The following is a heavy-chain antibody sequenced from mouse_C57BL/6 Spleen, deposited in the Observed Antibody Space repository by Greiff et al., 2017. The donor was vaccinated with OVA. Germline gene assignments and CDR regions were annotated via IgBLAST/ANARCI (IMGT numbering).Heavy chain of an antibody. CDR2: ISNLAYSI. V-gene: IGHV5-15*01. CDR3: ARRVDGPGAMDY. Sequence: EVQLVESGGGLVQPGGSLKLSCAASGFTFSDYGMAWVRQAPRKGPEWVAFISNLAYSIYYADTVTGRFTISRENAKNTLYLEMSSLRSEDTAMYYCARRVDGPGAMDYWGQGTSVTVSS. J-gene: IGHJ4*01. CDR1: GFTFSDYG. D-gene: IGHD2-3*01.